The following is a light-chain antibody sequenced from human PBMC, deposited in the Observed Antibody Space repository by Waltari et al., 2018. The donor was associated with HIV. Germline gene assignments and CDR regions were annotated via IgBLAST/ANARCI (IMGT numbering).Light chain of an antibody. CDR3: QQRSNWPWT. CDR2: DAS. J-gene: IGKJ1*01. CDR1: QSVSSY. V-gene: IGKV3-11*01. Sequence: EIVLTQSPATLSLSPGERATLSCRASQSVSSYLALYHHKPGQAPRLLIYDASNRANGIPARFSGSGSGTDFTLTISSLEPEDFAVYYCQQRSNWPWTFGQGTKVEIK.